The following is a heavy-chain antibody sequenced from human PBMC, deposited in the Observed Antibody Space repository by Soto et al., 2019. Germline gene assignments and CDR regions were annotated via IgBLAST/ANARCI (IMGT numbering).Heavy chain of an antibody. CDR2: INHSGST. V-gene: IGHV4-34*01. J-gene: IGHJ5*02. CDR1: GGSVSGYY. CDR3: ATANWSHHYFGP. Sequence: QVRLQQWGTGLLKSSETLSLTCAVYGGSVSGYYWSWLRQPPGKGLEWIGEINHSGSTNYNPSLKSRVTTSVDTSNNQFSLKLTSITAADTGVYYCATANWSHHYFGPWGQGTLVTVSS. D-gene: IGHD1-1*01.